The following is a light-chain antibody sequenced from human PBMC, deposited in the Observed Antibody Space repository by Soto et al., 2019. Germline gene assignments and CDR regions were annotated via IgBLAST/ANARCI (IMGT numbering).Light chain of an antibody. Sequence: EIVMTQSPATLSVSPGERATLSCRASQSVSSNLAWYQQKPGQDPRRLIYGASTRATGIPARFSGSGSGTEFTITISSLQSEDFAVYYWQQYNNWPPYTFGQGTKLEIK. J-gene: IGKJ2*01. V-gene: IGKV3-15*01. CDR3: QQYNNWPPYT. CDR2: GAS. CDR1: QSVSSN.